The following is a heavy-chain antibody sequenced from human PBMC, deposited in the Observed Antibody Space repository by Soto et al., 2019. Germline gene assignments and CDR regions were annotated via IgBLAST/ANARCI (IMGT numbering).Heavy chain of an antibody. Sequence: QLQLQESGPGLVKPSETLSLTCTVSGGSIISSSSYWGWIRQPPGKGLEWIGSIYYSGSTYYNPSLKSRVTISVDTSKNKFSLKLSSVTAADTAVYYCARLSRVLLLFGELPEFEYWGQGTLVTVSS. CDR3: ARLSRVLLLFGELPEFEY. J-gene: IGHJ4*02. CDR2: IYYSGST. CDR1: GGSIISSSSY. V-gene: IGHV4-39*01. D-gene: IGHD3-10*01.